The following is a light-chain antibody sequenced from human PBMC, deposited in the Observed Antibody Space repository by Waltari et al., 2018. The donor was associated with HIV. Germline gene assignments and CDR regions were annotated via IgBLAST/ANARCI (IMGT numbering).Light chain of an antibody. J-gene: IGLJ2*01. Sequence: QSALTQPPSASGSPGQSVTISCTGTSSDVGGYNYVSWYQHHPGTAPKLMIYGVYKRPSGVPDRFSGSKSGNTASLTVSGLQAEDEADYYCSSYAGSNNLVFGGGTKLTVL. V-gene: IGLV2-8*01. CDR2: GVY. CDR1: SSDVGGYNY. CDR3: SSYAGSNNLV.